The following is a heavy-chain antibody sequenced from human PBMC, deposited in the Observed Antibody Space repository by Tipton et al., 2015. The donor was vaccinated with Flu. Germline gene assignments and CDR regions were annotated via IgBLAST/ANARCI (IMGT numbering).Heavy chain of an antibody. CDR2: IYYSGST. Sequence: TLSLTCTVSGGSINSYYWSWIRQPPGKGLEWTGYIYYSGSTIYNPSLKSRVTISADTSKNQFSLKLSSVTAADTAIYYCARRAPNGGTFYFDYWGQGTLVTVSS. CDR1: GGSINSYY. CDR3: ARRAPNGGTFYFDY. J-gene: IGHJ4*02. V-gene: IGHV4-59*08. D-gene: IGHD2-8*01.